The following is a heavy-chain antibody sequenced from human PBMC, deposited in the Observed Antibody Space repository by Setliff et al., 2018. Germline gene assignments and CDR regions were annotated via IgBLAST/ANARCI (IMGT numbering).Heavy chain of an antibody. D-gene: IGHD3-22*01. CDR2: IRYDGSNK. J-gene: IGHJ4*02. V-gene: IGHV3-30*02. CDR1: GFTFSSYG. CDR3: ARGGTDYYDSSGYPDY. Sequence: PGGSLRLSCAASGFTFSSYGMHWVRQAPGKGLEWVAFIRYDGSNKYYADSVKGRFTISRDNSKNTLYLQMNSLRAEDTAVYYCARGGTDYYDSSGYPDYWGQGTLVTVSS.